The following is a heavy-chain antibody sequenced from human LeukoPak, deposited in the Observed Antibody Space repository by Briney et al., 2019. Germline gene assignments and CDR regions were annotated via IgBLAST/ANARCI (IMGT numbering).Heavy chain of an antibody. J-gene: IGHJ4*02. D-gene: IGHD1-14*01. Sequence: GSSVTVSCKASGGTFSSYAISWVRQAPGQGLEWMGRIIPILGIANYAQKFQGRVTITADKSTSTAYMELSSLRSEDTAVYYCARGGNPLYGLDCWGQGTLVTVSS. CDR1: GGTFSSYA. CDR2: IIPILGIA. V-gene: IGHV1-69*04. CDR3: ARGGNPLYGLDC.